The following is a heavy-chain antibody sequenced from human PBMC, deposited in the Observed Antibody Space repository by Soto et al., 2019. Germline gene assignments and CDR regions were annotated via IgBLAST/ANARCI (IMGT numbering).Heavy chain of an antibody. Sequence: EVQLVESGGGLVQPGGSLRISCAASGFSFSSYWMSWVRQAPGKGLEWVANIKQDGSEKYYVDSVKGRFTISRDNAKNSLYLQMNSLRAEDPAVYYCASSYCGGDCYHAEYFQHWGQGTLVTVSS. V-gene: IGHV3-7*01. D-gene: IGHD2-21*01. CDR1: GFSFSSYW. J-gene: IGHJ1*01. CDR3: ASSYCGGDCYHAEYFQH. CDR2: IKQDGSEK.